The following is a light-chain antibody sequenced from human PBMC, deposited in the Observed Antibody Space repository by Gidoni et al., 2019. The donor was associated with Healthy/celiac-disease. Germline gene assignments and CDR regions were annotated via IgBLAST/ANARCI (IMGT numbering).Light chain of an antibody. CDR1: ALPKQY. CDR3: QSADSSGTYV. CDR2: KDS. J-gene: IGLJ1*01. Sequence: SYALTQPPSVSVSPGQTARITCSGDALPKQYAYWYQQKPGQAPVLVIYKDSERPSGIPERFSGSSSGTTVTLPISGVQAEDEADYYCQSADSSGTYVFGTGTKVTVL. V-gene: IGLV3-25*03.